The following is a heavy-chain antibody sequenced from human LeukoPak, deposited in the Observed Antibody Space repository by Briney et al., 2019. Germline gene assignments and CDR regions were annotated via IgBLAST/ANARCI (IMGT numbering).Heavy chain of an antibody. CDR3: ARDTDYYDSSYYFDY. V-gene: IGHV3-30-3*01. Sequence: QPGRSLRLSCAASGFTFSSYAMHWVRQAPGKGLEWVAVISYDGSNKYYADSVKGRFTISGDNSKNTLYLQMNSLRAEDTAVYYCARDTDYYDSSYYFDYWGQGTLVTVSS. CDR2: ISYDGSNK. CDR1: GFTFSSYA. J-gene: IGHJ4*02. D-gene: IGHD3-22*01.